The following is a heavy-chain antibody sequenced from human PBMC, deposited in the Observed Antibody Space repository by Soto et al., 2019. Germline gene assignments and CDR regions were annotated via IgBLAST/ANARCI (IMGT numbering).Heavy chain of an antibody. Sequence: GGSLRLSCAASGFIFDDFEMNWVRQAPGKGLEWVSYISSSGSSIYYADSVKGRFTVSRDNAKKLLYLQMNSLRAEDTAVYYCARDCSGGSCYSYYYYYYGMDVWGQGTTVTVSS. CDR1: GFIFDDFE. CDR2: ISSSGSSI. V-gene: IGHV3-48*03. CDR3: ARDCSGGSCYSYYYYYYGMDV. J-gene: IGHJ6*02. D-gene: IGHD2-15*01.